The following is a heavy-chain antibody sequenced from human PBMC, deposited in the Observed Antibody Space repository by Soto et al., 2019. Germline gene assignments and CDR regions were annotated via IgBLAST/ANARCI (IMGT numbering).Heavy chain of an antibody. V-gene: IGHV1-8*01. J-gene: IGHJ6*02. CDR2: IHLESRKT. CDR3: AITPGWFAGMAV. D-gene: IGHD6-19*01. CDR1: GDTFSDYD. Sequence: GASVKFSYKASGDTFSDYDINWVRQATGRGLGWMGWIHLESRKTSFAQKFQGRLTMTGDTSIDTAYVDLTSLTSEDTAVYYCAITPGWFAGMAVWGQGTTVTVSS.